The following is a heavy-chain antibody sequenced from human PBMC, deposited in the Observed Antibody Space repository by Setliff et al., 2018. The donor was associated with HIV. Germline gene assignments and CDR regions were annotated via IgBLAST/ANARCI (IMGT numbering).Heavy chain of an antibody. D-gene: IGHD6-19*01. V-gene: IGHV1-8*01. CDR1: GYTFTRFG. CDR3: ARGRYSSGLTDY. J-gene: IGHJ4*02. Sequence: GASVKVSCKASGYTFTRFGISWVRQAPGQGLEWMGWISGHNGHTDYAQKFQGRITMTRNTSITTAYMELISLKSEDTAVYYCARGRYSSGLTDYWGQGTLVTVSS. CDR2: ISGHNGHT.